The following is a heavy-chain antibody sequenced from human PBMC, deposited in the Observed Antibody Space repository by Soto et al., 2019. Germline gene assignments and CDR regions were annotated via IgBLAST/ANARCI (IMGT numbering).Heavy chain of an antibody. J-gene: IGHJ4*02. D-gene: IGHD6-19*01. Sequence: ASVKVSCKASGYTFTSYSMHWVRQAPGQGLEWMGIINPSGGSTSYAQKFQVRVTMTRDTSTSTVNMELSSLRAEDTAVYYCAREGRSSYSSGWYYLDYWGQGTLVTVSS. CDR3: AREGRSSYSSGWYYLDY. CDR2: INPSGGST. CDR1: GYTFTSYS. V-gene: IGHV1-46*01.